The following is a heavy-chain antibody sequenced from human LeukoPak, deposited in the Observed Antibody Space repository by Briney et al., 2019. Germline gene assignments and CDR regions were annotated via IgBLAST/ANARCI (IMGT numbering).Heavy chain of an antibody. Sequence: GASVKVSCKASGYTFTGYYMHWVRQAPGQGLEWMGWINPNSGGTNYAQKFQGRVTMTRDTSISTAYMELSRLRSDDTAVYYCARDGSTYSSGWYADYMDVWGKGTTVTVSS. D-gene: IGHD6-19*01. CDR2: INPNSGGT. J-gene: IGHJ6*03. CDR1: GYTFTGYY. CDR3: ARDGSTYSSGWYADYMDV. V-gene: IGHV1-2*02.